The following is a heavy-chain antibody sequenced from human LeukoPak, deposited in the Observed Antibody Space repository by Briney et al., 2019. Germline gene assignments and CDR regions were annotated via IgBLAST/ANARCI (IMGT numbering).Heavy chain of an antibody. J-gene: IGHJ5*02. D-gene: IGHD3-22*01. V-gene: IGHV1-18*01. CDR3: AAGYYYDSSGYCGA. CDR1: GYTFTGYG. CDR2: ISAYNGNT. Sequence: ASVKVSCKASGYTFTGYGISWVRQAPGQGLEWMGWISAYNGNTNYAQKLQGRVTMTTDTSTSTAYMELRSLRSDDTAVYYCAAGYYYDSSGYCGAWGQGTLVTVSS.